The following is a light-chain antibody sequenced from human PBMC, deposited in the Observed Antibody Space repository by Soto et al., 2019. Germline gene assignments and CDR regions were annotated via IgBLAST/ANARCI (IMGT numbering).Light chain of an antibody. J-gene: IGKJ4*01. CDR1: QGISRS. V-gene: IGKV1-9*01. CDR3: QQLTSYPLT. CDR2: GAS. Sequence: EIQLTQSPSFLSASVGDTVTITCRASQGISRSLAWYQQKPGKAPKLLIYGASTLQSGVPSRFSGSGSGTEFTLTINSLQPEDFASYYCQQLTSYPLTFGGGAKVEIK.